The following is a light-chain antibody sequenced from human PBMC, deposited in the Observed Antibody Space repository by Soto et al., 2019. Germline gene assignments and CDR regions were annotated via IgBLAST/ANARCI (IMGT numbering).Light chain of an antibody. CDR1: QGISSY. Sequence: AIRMTQSPSSFSASTGDRVTITCRASQGISSYLAWYQQKPGKAPKLLIYAASTLQSGVPSRFSGSGSGTDFTLTSSCLQSEDFATYYCQQYYSYLYTFGQGTKLEIK. J-gene: IGKJ2*01. CDR3: QQYYSYLYT. V-gene: IGKV1-8*01. CDR2: AAS.